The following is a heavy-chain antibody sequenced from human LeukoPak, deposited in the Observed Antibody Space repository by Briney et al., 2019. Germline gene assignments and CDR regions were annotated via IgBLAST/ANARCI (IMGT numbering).Heavy chain of an antibody. Sequence: SETLSLTCTVSGGSISSYYWSWIRQPPGKGLEWIGYIYYSGSTNYNPSLKSRVTISVDTSKNQFSLKLSSVTAADTAVYYCARNGDYDGSNWFDPWGQGTLVTVSS. V-gene: IGHV4-59*01. CDR1: GGSISSYY. CDR2: IYYSGST. D-gene: IGHD3-22*01. CDR3: ARNGDYDGSNWFDP. J-gene: IGHJ5*02.